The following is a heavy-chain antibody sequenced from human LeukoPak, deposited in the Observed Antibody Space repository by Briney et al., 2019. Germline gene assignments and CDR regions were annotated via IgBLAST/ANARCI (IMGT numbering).Heavy chain of an antibody. CDR2: INHSGST. V-gene: IGHV4-34*01. CDR3: ASLNYDYVWGSYRDDY. Sequence: SETLSLTCAVYGGSFSGYYWSWIRQPPGKGLEWIGEINHSGSTNYNPSLKSRVTISVDTSKNQFPLKLSSVTAADTAVYYCASLNYDYVWGSYRDDYWGQGTLVTVSS. J-gene: IGHJ4*02. CDR1: GGSFSGYY. D-gene: IGHD3-16*02.